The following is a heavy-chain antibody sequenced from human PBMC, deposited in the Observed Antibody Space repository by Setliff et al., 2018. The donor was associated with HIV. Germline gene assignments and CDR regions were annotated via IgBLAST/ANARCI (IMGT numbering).Heavy chain of an antibody. Sequence: SETLSLTCTVSGGSISYHYWSWIRQPPGKRLEWIGYIYDTGSTKYNPSLKSRVIMSVDTSKNQFSLKLSSVTAADTAVYYCARAQGLEMATVISFDSWGQGTQVTVSS. CDR2: IYDTGST. V-gene: IGHV4-59*11. J-gene: IGHJ4*02. D-gene: IGHD5-18*01. CDR3: ARAQGLEMATVISFDS. CDR1: GGSISYHY.